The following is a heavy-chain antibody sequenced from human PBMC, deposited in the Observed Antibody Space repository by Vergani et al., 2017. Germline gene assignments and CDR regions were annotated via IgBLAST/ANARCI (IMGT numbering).Heavy chain of an antibody. Sequence: EVQLVESGGVVVQPGGSLRLSCAASGFTFDDYTMHWVRQAPGKGLEWVSLISWDGGSTYYADSVKGRFTISRDNSKNSLYLQMNSLGADDAAVYYCVRGLDSSGRDMWGQGTMVTVSS. V-gene: IGHV3-43*01. CDR2: ISWDGGST. J-gene: IGHJ3*01. CDR3: VRGLDSSGRDM. D-gene: IGHD3-22*01. CDR1: GFTFDDYT.